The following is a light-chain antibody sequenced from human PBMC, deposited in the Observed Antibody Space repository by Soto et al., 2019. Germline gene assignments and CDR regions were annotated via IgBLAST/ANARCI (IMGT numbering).Light chain of an antibody. V-gene: IGLV2-14*03. CDR2: DVS. CDR3: CSYTTSNTRQIV. J-gene: IGLJ1*01. Sequence: QPVLTHAASGFGSPGQSITISCTGTSNDVGGYNYVSWYQQHPGKAPKFMIYDVSSRPSGVSNRFSGSKSGNTASLTISGLQAEDEADYYCCSYTTSNTRQIVFGTGTKVTVL. CDR1: SNDVGGYNY.